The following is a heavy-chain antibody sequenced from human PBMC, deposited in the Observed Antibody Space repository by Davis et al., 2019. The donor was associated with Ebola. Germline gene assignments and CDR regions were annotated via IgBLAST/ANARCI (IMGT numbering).Heavy chain of an antibody. Sequence: PSETLSLTCAVYGGSFSGYYWSWIRQPPGKGLEWIGEINHSGSTNYNPSLKSRVTISVDTSKNQFSLKLSSVTAADTAVYYCARADYGDYVDWFDPWGQGTLVTVSS. J-gene: IGHJ5*02. V-gene: IGHV4-34*01. D-gene: IGHD4-17*01. CDR3: ARADYGDYVDWFDP. CDR1: GGSFSGYY. CDR2: INHSGST.